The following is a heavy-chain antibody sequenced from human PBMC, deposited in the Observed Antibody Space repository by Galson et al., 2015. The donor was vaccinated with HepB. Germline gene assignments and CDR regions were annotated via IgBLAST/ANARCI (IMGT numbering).Heavy chain of an antibody. V-gene: IGHV4-61*01. CDR1: GGSVSSGSYY. J-gene: IGHJ5*02. D-gene: IGHD1-26*01. CDR2: IYYSGST. CDR3: AGQRYSGSYFSFWGWFDP. Sequence: ETLSLTCTVSGGSVSSGSYYWSWIRQPPGKGLEWIGYIYYSGSTNYNPSLKSRVTISVDTSKNQFSLKLSSVTAADTAVYYCAGQRYSGSYFSFWGWFDPWGQGTLVTVSS.